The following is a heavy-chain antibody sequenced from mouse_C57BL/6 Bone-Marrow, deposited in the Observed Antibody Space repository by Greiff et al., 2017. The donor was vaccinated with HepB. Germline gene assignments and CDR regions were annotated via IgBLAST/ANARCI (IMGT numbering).Heavy chain of an antibody. D-gene: IGHD3-2*02. CDR3: ARGQLRSAWFAY. J-gene: IGHJ3*01. CDR2: INPSNGGT. CDR1: GYTFTSYW. V-gene: IGHV1-53*01. Sequence: VKLQQPGTELVKPGASVKLSCKASGYTFTSYWMHWVKQRPGQGLEWIGNINPSNGGTNYNEKFKSKATLTVDKSSSTAYMQLSSLTSEDSAVYYCARGQLRSAWFAYWGQGTLVTVSA.